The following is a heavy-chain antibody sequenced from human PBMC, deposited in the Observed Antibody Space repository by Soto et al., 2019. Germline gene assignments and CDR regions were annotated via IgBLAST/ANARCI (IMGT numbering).Heavy chain of an antibody. D-gene: IGHD3-9*01. CDR2: ISAYNGNT. Sequence: ASVKVSCKASGYTFTSYGISWVRQAPGQGLEWMGWISAYNGNTNYAQKLQGRVTMTTDTSTGTAYMELRSLRSDDTAVYYCARDSDLRYFDILLDYWGQGTLVTVSS. V-gene: IGHV1-18*04. CDR1: GYTFTSYG. J-gene: IGHJ4*02. CDR3: ARDSDLRYFDILLDY.